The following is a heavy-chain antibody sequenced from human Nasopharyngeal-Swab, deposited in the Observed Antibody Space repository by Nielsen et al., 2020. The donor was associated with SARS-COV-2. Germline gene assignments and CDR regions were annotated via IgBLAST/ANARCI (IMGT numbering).Heavy chain of an antibody. Sequence: SETLSLTCTVSGGSISSSSYYWGWIRQPPEKGLEWIGSIYYSGSTYYNPSLKSRVTISVDTSKNQFSLKLSSVTAADTAVYYCASGHGSGWWEYWFDPWGQGTLVTVSS. CDR2: IYYSGST. D-gene: IGHD6-19*01. CDR3: ASGHGSGWWEYWFDP. V-gene: IGHV4-39*01. J-gene: IGHJ5*02. CDR1: GGSISSSSYY.